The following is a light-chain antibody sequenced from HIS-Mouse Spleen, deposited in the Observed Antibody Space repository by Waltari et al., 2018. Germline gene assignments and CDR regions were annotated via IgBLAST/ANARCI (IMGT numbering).Light chain of an antibody. V-gene: IGLV2-23*01. CDR3: CLYAGSSTWV. J-gene: IGLJ3*02. Sequence: QSALTQPASVSGSPGQSITISCTGTSSDGGSYNLVSWYQQHPGKAPKLMIYEGSKRPSGVSNRFSGSKSGNTASLTISGLQAEDEADYYCCLYAGSSTWVFGGGTKLTVL. CDR1: SSDGGSYNL. CDR2: EGS.